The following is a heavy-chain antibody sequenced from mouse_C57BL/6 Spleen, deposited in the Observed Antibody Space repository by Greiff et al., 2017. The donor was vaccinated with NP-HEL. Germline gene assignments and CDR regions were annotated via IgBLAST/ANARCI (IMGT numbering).Heavy chain of an antibody. Sequence: VTLVASGGCLVQPGGSLQLSCAASGFTFSDYGLHWVRQAPVTGLAWVAYISSGSSTIYYADPVKGRFTISRDNAKNTLFLQMTSLRSEDTAMYYCARRGLRREDFDYWGQGTTLTVSS. CDR3: ARRGLRREDFDY. CDR1: GFTFSDYG. V-gene: IGHV5-17*01. D-gene: IGHD2-2*01. CDR2: ISSGSSTI. J-gene: IGHJ2*01.